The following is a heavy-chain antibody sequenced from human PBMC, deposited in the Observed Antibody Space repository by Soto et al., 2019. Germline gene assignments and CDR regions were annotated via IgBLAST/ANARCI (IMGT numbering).Heavy chain of an antibody. V-gene: IGHV1-69*13. CDR3: ARGYDSSGYYEGFDY. D-gene: IGHD3-22*01. CDR1: GGTFSSYA. CDR2: IIPIFGTA. Sequence: SVKVSCKASGGTFSSYAISWVRQAPGQGLEWMGGIIPIFGTANYAQKFQGRVTITADESTSTAYMELSSLRSEDTAVYYCARGYDSSGYYEGFDYWGQGTLVTVSS. J-gene: IGHJ4*02.